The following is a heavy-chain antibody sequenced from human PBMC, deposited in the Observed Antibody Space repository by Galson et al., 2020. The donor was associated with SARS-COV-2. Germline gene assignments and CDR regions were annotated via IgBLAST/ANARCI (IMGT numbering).Heavy chain of an antibody. Sequence: GESLKISCAASEFTFSHYNMAWVRQAPGKGLEWVSSISSTRNYIYYADSVQGRFTISRDNAENSLYLEMNRLTAEDTAVYYCARIRRIYDFWSGYHDSWGRGTLVTVSS. V-gene: IGHV3-21*01. J-gene: IGHJ5*02. CDR3: ARIRRIYDFWSGYHDS. D-gene: IGHD3-3*01. CDR1: EFTFSHYN. CDR2: ISSTRNYI.